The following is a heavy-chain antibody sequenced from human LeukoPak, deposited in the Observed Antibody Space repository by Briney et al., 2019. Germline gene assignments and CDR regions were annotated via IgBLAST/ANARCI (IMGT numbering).Heavy chain of an antibody. J-gene: IGHJ6*03. CDR1: GFSFSSYG. CDR3: ARGHSSARGYFMDV. Sequence: GRSLRLSCAASGFSFSSYGMHWVRQAPGKGLEWVALIWYDGSNQFYGDSVKGRFTISRDNSKNTLYLQANSLRAEDMAVYYCARGHSSARGYFMDVWGKGTTVAVSS. V-gene: IGHV3-33*01. D-gene: IGHD2-15*01. CDR2: IWYDGSNQ.